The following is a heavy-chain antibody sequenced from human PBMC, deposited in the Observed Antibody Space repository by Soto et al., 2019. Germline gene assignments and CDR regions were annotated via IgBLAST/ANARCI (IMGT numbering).Heavy chain of an antibody. CDR2: ISSSTSYT. J-gene: IGHJ4*02. CDR3: ATDDSRVLEYFDY. V-gene: IGHV3-11*06. CDR1: GLTFSDYY. Sequence: QVQLVESGGGLVKPGGSLRLSCAASGLTFSDYYMTWIRQAPGKGLEWISYISSSTSYTNYADSVKGRFTMSRDNAENSVYLQMNSLRPEDTAVYYCATDDSRVLEYFDYWGQGTLVTVSS. D-gene: IGHD3-22*01.